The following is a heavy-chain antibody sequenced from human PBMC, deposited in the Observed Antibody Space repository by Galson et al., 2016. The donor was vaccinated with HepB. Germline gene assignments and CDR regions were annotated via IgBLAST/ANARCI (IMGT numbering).Heavy chain of an antibody. Sequence: SETLSLTCTVSGASISSSSYYWAWIRQPPAMGLEWIGYVYYSGSTNYNPSLKSRVTISLDTSNNHFSLRLTSVTAADTALYYCARQYWGGPSDYWGQGTLVVVSS. CDR2: VYYSGST. CDR3: ARQYWGGPSDY. V-gene: IGHV4-61*05. CDR1: GASISSSSYY. J-gene: IGHJ4*02. D-gene: IGHD2/OR15-2a*01.